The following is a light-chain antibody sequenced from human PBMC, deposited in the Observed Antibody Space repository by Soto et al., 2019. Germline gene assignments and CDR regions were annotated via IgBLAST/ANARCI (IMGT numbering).Light chain of an antibody. CDR2: RAS. CDR1: QSISTW. V-gene: IGKV1-5*03. CDR3: QQYNSYPLT. Sequence: DIQMTQSPSTLSASVGDRVTITCRASQSISTWLAWYQQKXXXAPKLLIYRASGLGSGVPSRFSGSGXGTKFTLTISSLQPDDFATYYCQQYNSYPLTFGGGTKVELK. J-gene: IGKJ4*01.